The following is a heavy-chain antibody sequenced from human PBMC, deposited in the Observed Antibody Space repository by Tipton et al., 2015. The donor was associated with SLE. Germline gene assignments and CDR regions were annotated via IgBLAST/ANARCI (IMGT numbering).Heavy chain of an antibody. J-gene: IGHJ1*01. D-gene: IGHD3-10*01. CDR1: GYTFTTYG. CDR3: ARDEDPFGEYFHH. V-gene: IGHV1-18*01. Sequence: QVQLVQSGAEVKKPGASVKVSCKASGYTFTTYGISWVRQAPGQGLEWIGWIYSYTNKRNYAQKVQGRVTMTTDTSTSTAYMELRSLRSDDTAVYYCARDEDPFGEYFHHWGQGTLVTVSS. CDR2: IYSYTNKR.